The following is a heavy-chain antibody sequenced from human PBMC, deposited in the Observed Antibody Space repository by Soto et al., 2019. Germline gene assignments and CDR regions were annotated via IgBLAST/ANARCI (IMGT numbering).Heavy chain of an antibody. CDR1: GFSFSGYN. D-gene: IGHD3-22*01. CDR3: ARVVYFDRSAYGL. CDR2: ISGDSNYI. V-gene: IGHV3-21*06. J-gene: IGHJ3*01. Sequence: EVQLVESGGGLVKPGGSLRLSCAASGFSFSGYNMNWVRQAPGKGLEWVSSISGDSNYIYYADSVQGRFTISRDNAKNSVYLQVNSLRAKDTAVYYCARVVYFDRSAYGLWGQGRMVTVSS.